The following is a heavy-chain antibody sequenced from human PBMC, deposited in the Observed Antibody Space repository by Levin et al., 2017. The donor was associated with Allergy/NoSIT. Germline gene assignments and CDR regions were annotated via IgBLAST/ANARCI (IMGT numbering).Heavy chain of an antibody. CDR3: ARALPRYDILTGVPVYYYGMDG. CDR1: GGSISSSY. CDR2: IYYSGST. Sequence: SQTLSLTCTVSGGSISSSYWSWIRQPPGKGLEWIGYIYYSGSTNYNPSLKSRVTISVDTSKNQFSLKLSSVTAADTAVYYCARALPRYDILTGVPVYYYGMDGWGQGTTVTVSS. V-gene: IGHV4-59*01. J-gene: IGHJ6*02. D-gene: IGHD3-9*01.